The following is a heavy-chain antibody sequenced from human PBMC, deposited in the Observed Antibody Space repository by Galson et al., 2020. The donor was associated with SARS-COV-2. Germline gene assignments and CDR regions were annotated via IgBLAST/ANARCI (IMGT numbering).Heavy chain of an antibody. J-gene: IGHJ5*02. CDR3: ARDYRLLWFGELLYRGWFDP. V-gene: IGHV4-39*07. D-gene: IGHD3-10*01. Sequence: SETLSLTCTVSGGSISSSSYYWGWIRQPPGKGLEWIGSIYYSGSTYYNPSLKSRVTISVDTSKNQFSLKLSSVTAADTAVYYCARDYRLLWFGELLYRGWFDPWGQGTLVTVSS. CDR2: IYYSGST. CDR1: GGSISSSSYY.